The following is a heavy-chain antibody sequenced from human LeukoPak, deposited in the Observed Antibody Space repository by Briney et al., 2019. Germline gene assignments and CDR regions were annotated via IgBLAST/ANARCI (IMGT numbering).Heavy chain of an antibody. CDR3: ARLAFRYWFDP. V-gene: IGHV4-59*12. CDR2: IYHTGST. J-gene: IGHJ5*02. D-gene: IGHD3-16*01. Sequence: ETLSHTCTVSGGSISAYYWNWIRQSPGKGLEWIGYIYHTGSTKHNPSLKSRVTISVDTFKNQFSLKLSSVTAADTAVYYCARLAFRYWFDPWGQGTLVTVSS. CDR1: GGSISAYY.